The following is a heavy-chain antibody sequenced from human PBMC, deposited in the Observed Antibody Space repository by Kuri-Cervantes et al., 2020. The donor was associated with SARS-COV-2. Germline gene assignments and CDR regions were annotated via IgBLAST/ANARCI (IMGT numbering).Heavy chain of an antibody. V-gene: IGHV4-34*01. Sequence: ESLKISCAVSGGSFSGYYWSWLRQPPGKGLEWIGEINHSGSTNYNPSLKSPVTISVDTSKNQFSLKLSSVTAADTAVYYCARGGGGYILRAKYFDYWGQGNLVNVSS. D-gene: IGHD5-12*01. J-gene: IGHJ4*02. CDR2: INHSGST. CDR3: ARGGGGYILRAKYFDY. CDR1: GGSFSGYY.